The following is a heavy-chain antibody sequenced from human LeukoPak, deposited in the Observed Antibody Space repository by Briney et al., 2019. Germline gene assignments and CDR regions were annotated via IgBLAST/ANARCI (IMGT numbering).Heavy chain of an antibody. CDR3: TKRVKYGGTWDHFAD. J-gene: IGHJ4*02. V-gene: IGHV3-23*01. D-gene: IGHD1-26*01. Sequence: GGSLRLSCAASGFTFSSYSMNWVRQAPGKGLEWVSTVNADGGNTYYADSVKGRFTISRDNSKSTLILQMNSLRVGDTALYYCTKRVKYGGTWDHFADWGQGTLVTVSS. CDR2: VNADGGNT. CDR1: GFTFSSYS.